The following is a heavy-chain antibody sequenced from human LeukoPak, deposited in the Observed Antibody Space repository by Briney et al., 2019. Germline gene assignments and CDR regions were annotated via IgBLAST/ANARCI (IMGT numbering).Heavy chain of an antibody. CDR1: GVSISSGGYS. J-gene: IGHJ6*02. Sequence: SETLSLTCAVSGVSISSGGYSWSWIRQPPGKGLEWIGYIYHSGSTYYNPSLKSRVTISVDRSKNQFSLKMSSLTAADTAVYYCARQYCSSASCYYGMDVWGQGTTVTVSS. V-gene: IGHV4-30-2*01. CDR3: ARQYCSSASCYYGMDV. D-gene: IGHD2-2*01. CDR2: IYHSGST.